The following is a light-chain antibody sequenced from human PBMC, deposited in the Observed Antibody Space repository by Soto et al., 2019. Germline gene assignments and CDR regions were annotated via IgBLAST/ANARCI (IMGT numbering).Light chain of an antibody. CDR2: AAS. V-gene: IGKV1-17*01. CDR3: LQHNSFPFT. Sequence: DLPMTQSPSSLSASVGDRVTITCRASQGIRNGLGWYQQKPGKAPKRLIYAASTLESGVPSRFSGSGSGTEFTLTISSLQPEDFATYFCLQHNSFPFTFGPGTKVDIK. CDR1: QGIRNG. J-gene: IGKJ3*01.